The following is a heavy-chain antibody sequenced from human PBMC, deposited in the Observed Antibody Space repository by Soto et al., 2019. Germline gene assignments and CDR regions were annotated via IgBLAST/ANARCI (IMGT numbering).Heavy chain of an antibody. J-gene: IGHJ1*01. Sequence: GGSLRLSCAASGFTFSSYAMSWVRQAPGKGLEWVSAISGCGGSTYYADSVKGRFTISRDNSKNTLYLQMNSLRAEDTAVYYCAKSKGAMTTVTHTPSLPLFQHWGQGTLVTVSS. CDR1: GFTFSSYA. CDR3: AKSKGAMTTVTHTPSLPLFQH. V-gene: IGHV3-23*01. CDR2: ISGCGGST. D-gene: IGHD4-17*01.